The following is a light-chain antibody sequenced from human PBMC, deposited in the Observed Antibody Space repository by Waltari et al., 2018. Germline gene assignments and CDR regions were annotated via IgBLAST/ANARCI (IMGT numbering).Light chain of an antibody. CDR1: QSLLYDSNNKNY. J-gene: IGKJ2*03. CDR3: QHYYSVPYS. Sequence: DIVMTQSPDSLAVSLGERVTINCKSSQSLLYDSNNKNYLVWFQQKPGLPPKVLIYWASTRESGVPNRFSGSGSGTDFNLTISGLQAEDVAVYYCQHYYSVPYSFGQGTKVEIK. CDR2: WAS. V-gene: IGKV4-1*01.